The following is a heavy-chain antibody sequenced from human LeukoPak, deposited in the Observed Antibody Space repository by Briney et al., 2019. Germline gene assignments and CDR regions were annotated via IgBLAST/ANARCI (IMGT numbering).Heavy chain of an antibody. CDR2: IYYSGST. CDR1: GGSISTYY. Sequence: PSETLSLTCTVSGGSISTYYWSWIRQPPGKGLEWIGYIYYSGSTNYNPSLKSRVTISVDTSKNQFSLKLSSVTAADTAVYYCAREGYSSGPQAFDYWGQGTLVTVSS. D-gene: IGHD6-19*01. J-gene: IGHJ4*02. V-gene: IGHV4-59*12. CDR3: AREGYSSGPQAFDY.